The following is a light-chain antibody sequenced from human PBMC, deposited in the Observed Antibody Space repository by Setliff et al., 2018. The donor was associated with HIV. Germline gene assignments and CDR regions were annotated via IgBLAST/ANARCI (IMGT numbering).Light chain of an antibody. Sequence: NFMLTQHHYVSESPGKTVTISCTRSSGSIASNYVQWYQQRPGSSPTTVMYEDNQRPSGVPDRFSGSIDSSSNSASLTISGLKTEDEADYYCQSYDSSNWVFGGGTKVTVL. J-gene: IGLJ3*02. CDR3: QSYDSSNWV. CDR2: EDN. V-gene: IGLV6-57*01. CDR1: SGSIASNY.